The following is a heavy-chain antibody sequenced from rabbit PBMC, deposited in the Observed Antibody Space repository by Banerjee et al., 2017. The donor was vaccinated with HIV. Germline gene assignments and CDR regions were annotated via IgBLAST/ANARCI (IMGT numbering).Heavy chain of an antibody. CDR3: ARDTGTSFSTYGMDL. V-gene: IGHV1S45*01. J-gene: IGHJ6*01. CDR2: IDTGGRDFT. D-gene: IGHD8-1*01. CDR1: GFDFSAYTF. Sequence: QEQLVESGGGLVQPGASLTLTCTASGFDFSAYTFMCWVRQAPGKGLEWIACIDTGGRDFTYYATWAKGRFTISKTSSTTVTLQMTSLTVADTATYFCARDTGTSFSTYGMDLWGPGTLVTVS.